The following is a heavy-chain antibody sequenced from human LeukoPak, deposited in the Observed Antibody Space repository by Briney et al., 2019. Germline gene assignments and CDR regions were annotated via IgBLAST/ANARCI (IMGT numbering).Heavy chain of an antibody. Sequence: GGSLRLSCAASGVTLSNYAMSWARQAPGKGLEWVSGISSSGSGGNTYYADSVKGRFTISRDNSKNTLYLQMNSLRAEDTAVYYCARLRNRPQGPRKPRLQYFLDYWGQGTLVTVSS. CDR2: ISSSGSGGNT. D-gene: IGHD4-11*01. V-gene: IGHV3-23*01. CDR3: ARLRNRPQGPRKPRLQYFLDY. CDR1: GVTLSNYA. J-gene: IGHJ4*02.